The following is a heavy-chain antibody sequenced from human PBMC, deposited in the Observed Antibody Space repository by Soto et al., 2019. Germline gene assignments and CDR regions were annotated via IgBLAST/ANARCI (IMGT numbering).Heavy chain of an antibody. D-gene: IGHD3-10*01. CDR1: GFTFSSYG. CDR3: AKSRALLADAFDI. J-gene: IGHJ3*02. CDR2: ISYDGSNK. V-gene: IGHV3-30*18. Sequence: GSLRLSCAASGFTFSSYGMHWVRQAPGKGLEWVAVISYDGSNKYYADSVKGRFTISRDNSKNTLYLQMNSLRAEDTAVYYCAKSRALLADAFDIWGQGTMVTVSS.